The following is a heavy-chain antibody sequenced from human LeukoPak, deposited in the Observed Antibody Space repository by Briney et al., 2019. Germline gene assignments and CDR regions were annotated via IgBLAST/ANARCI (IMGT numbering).Heavy chain of an antibody. V-gene: IGHV1-69*13. D-gene: IGHD3-10*01. J-gene: IGHJ6*03. CDR2: IIPIFGTA. CDR3: RLLWFGESNYYYMDV. CDR1: GGTFSSYA. Sequence: SVKVSCKASGGTFSSYAISWVRQAPGQGLEWMGGIIPIFGTANYAQKFQGRVTITADESTSTAYMELSSLRSEDTAVYYCRLLWFGESNYYYMDVSGKGTTVTVSS.